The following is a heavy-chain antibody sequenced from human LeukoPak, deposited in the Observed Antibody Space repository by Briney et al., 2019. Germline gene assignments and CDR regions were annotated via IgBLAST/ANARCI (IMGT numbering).Heavy chain of an antibody. Sequence: PSETLSLTCTVSGGSISSSSYYWGWIRQPPGKGPEWIGSTYYSGSTYYNPSLKSRVTISVDTSKNQFSLKLSSVTAADTAVYYCARTNYGDYVSAFDIWGQGTMVTVSS. D-gene: IGHD4-17*01. CDR3: ARTNYGDYVSAFDI. J-gene: IGHJ3*02. V-gene: IGHV4-39*01. CDR1: GGSISSSSYY. CDR2: TYYSGST.